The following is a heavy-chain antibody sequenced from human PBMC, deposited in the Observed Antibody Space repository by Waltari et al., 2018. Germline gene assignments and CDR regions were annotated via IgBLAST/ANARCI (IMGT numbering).Heavy chain of an antibody. CDR1: GGSFSGYY. V-gene: IGHV4-34*01. D-gene: IGHD6-19*01. J-gene: IGHJ4*02. Sequence: QVQLQQWGAGLLKLSETLSLTCAVYGGSFSGYYWSWIRQPPGKGLEWIGEINHSGSTNYNPSLKSRVTISVDTSKNQCSLKLSSVTAADTAVYYCARGPRYSSGWLTYWGQGTLVTVSS. CDR2: INHSGST. CDR3: ARGPRYSSGWLTY.